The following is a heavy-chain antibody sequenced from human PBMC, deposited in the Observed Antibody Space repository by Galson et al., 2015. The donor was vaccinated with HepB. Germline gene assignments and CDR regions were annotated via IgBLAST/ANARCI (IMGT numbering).Heavy chain of an antibody. CDR1: GFTFSSYS. D-gene: IGHD6-6*01. Sequence: LRLSCAASGFTFSSYSMNWVRQAPGKGLEWVSSISSSSSPIYYTDSVKGRFTISRDNAKNSLYLQMNSLRAEDTAVYYCARLKGGYSTSSGLDDYWGQGTPVTVSS. CDR3: ARLKGGYSTSSGLDDY. J-gene: IGHJ4*02. CDR2: ISSSSSPI. V-gene: IGHV3-21*01.